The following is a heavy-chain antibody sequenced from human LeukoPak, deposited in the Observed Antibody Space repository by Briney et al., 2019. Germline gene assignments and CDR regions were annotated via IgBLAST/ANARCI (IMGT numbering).Heavy chain of an antibody. V-gene: IGHV4-31*03. CDR2: IYYSGST. D-gene: IGHD1-26*01. CDR1: GGSISSGGYY. J-gene: IGHJ4*02. CDR3: ARHARKGLLNSDYFDY. Sequence: PSETLSLTCTVSGGSISSGGYYWSWIRQHPGKGLEWIGYIYYSGSTYYNPSLKSRVTISVDTSKNQFSLKLSSVTAADTAVYYCARHARKGLLNSDYFDYWGQGTLVTVSS.